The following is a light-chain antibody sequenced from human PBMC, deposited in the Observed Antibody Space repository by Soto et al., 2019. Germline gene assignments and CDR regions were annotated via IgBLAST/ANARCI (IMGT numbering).Light chain of an antibody. CDR1: QSLLHSDGNNF. J-gene: IGKJ3*01. V-gene: IGKV2-28*01. Sequence: DIVLTHPPPSLPVTPGGPASTPCRSGQSLLHSDGNNFLDGYLQKPGQFPQLRTYLGAKRASGIPDRFSGSGSGTYFILKISRVEPEDVGVYYCMQGLQTLPTFGPGTTVDIK. CDR2: LGA. CDR3: MQGLQTLPT.